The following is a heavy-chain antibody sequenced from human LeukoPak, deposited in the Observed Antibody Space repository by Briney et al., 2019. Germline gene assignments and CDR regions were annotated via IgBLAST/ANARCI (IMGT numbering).Heavy chain of an antibody. D-gene: IGHD3-9*01. J-gene: IGHJ4*02. CDR2: IYYSGST. CDR1: GGSISSYY. CDR3: AREWGEYDILTGYYSYFDN. Sequence: SETLSLTCTVSGGSISSYYWSWIRQPPGKGLEGIGYIYYSGSTNYNPSLKSRVTISVDTSKNQFSLKLSSVTAADTAVYYCAREWGEYDILTGYYSYFDNWGQGTLVTVSS. V-gene: IGHV4-59*01.